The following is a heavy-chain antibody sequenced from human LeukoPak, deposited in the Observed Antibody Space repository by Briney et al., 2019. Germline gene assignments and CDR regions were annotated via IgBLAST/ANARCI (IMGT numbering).Heavy chain of an antibody. J-gene: IGHJ4*02. CDR2: IYYSGST. Sequence: SETLSLTCTVSGGSIGSSTYYWGWIRQPPGKGLEWIGSIYYSGSTYYNPSLKSRVTISVDTSKNQFSLKLSSVTAADTAVYYCARHVGGGSCLFDYWGQGTLVTVSS. CDR3: ARHVGGGSCLFDY. V-gene: IGHV4-39*01. CDR1: GGSIGSSTYY. D-gene: IGHD2-15*01.